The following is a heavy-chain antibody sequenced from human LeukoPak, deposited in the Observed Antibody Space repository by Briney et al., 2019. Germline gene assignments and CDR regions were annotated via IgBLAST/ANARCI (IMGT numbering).Heavy chain of an antibody. CDR1: GYTFTGYY. Sequence: GASVKVSCKASGYTFTGYYMHWVRQAPGQGLEWMGWINPNSGGTNYAQKFQGRVTMTRDTSISTAYMELSMLRSDDTAVYYCAREAGSSGSDYFDYCGQGTLVTVSS. V-gene: IGHV1-2*02. J-gene: IGHJ4*02. CDR3: AREAGSSGSDYFDY. D-gene: IGHD6-19*01. CDR2: INPNSGGT.